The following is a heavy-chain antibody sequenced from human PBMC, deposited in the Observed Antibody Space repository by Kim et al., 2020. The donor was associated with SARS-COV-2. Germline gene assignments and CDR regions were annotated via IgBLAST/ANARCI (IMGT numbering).Heavy chain of an antibody. CDR1: GGSISSSSYY. CDR2: IYQSGST. Sequence: SETLSLTCTGSGGSISSSSYYWGWIRQPPGKGLAWIGSIYQSGSTYYRPSLKSRVTISVDTSKNQFSLKLSSVTAADTAVYYCARQQARITIFGVVIAYFDYWGQGTLVTVSS. J-gene: IGHJ4*02. D-gene: IGHD3-3*01. V-gene: IGHV4-39*01. CDR3: ARQQARITIFGVVIAYFDY.